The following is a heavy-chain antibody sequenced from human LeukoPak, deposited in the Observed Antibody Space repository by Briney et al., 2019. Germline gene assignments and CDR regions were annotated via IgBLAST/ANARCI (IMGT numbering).Heavy chain of an antibody. Sequence: SETLSLTCAVYGGSFSGYYWSWIRQPPGKGLEWIGQINHSGSTNYNPSLKSRVTISVDTSKNQFSLKLSSVTAADTAVYYCARRRYFDYWGQGTLVTVSS. CDR1: GGSFSGYY. V-gene: IGHV4-34*01. CDR2: INHSGST. J-gene: IGHJ4*02. CDR3: ARRRYFDY.